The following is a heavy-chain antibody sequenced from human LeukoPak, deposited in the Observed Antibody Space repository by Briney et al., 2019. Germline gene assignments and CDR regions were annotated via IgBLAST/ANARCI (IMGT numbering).Heavy chain of an antibody. D-gene: IGHD6-19*01. CDR2: IYSDNT. Sequence: PGGSLRPSCTVSGFTVSSNSMSWVRQAPGKGLEWVSFIYSDNTHYSDSVKGRFTISRDNSKNTLYLQMNSLRAEDTAVYYCARDDYSSGWYCDYWGQGTLVTVSS. CDR1: GFTVSSNS. V-gene: IGHV3-53*01. J-gene: IGHJ4*02. CDR3: ARDDYSSGWYCDY.